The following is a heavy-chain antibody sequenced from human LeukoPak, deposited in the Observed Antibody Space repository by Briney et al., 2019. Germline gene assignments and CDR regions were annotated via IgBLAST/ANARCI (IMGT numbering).Heavy chain of an antibody. V-gene: IGHV1-69*13. CDR1: GGTFSSYA. CDR3: ARRDYYDSSGYYSAYNWFDP. Sequence: ASVKVSCKASGGTFSSYAISRVRQAPGQGLEWMGGIIPIFGTANYAQKFQGRVTITADESTSTAYMELSSLRSEDTAVYYCARRDYYDSSGYYSAYNWFDPWGQGTLVTVSS. D-gene: IGHD3-22*01. J-gene: IGHJ5*02. CDR2: IIPIFGTA.